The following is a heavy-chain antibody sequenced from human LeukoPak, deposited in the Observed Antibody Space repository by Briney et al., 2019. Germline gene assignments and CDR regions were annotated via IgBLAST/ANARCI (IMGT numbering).Heavy chain of an antibody. CDR1: GASISSYY. CDR3: ASNYYGSGSLDY. V-gene: IGHV4-59*08. CDR2: IYYSGST. Sequence: SETLSLTCTVSGASISSYYWTWIRQPPGKELEWIGYIYYSGSTNYNPSLKSRVTISVDTSKNQFSLKLSSVTAADTAVYYCASNYYGSGSLDYWRQGTLVTVSS. D-gene: IGHD3-10*01. J-gene: IGHJ4*02.